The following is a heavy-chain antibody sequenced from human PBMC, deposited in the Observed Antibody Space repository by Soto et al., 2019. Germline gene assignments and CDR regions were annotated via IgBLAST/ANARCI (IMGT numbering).Heavy chain of an antibody. D-gene: IGHD6-6*01. CDR3: AREEEYTDPPWFDP. V-gene: IGHV1-3*01. CDR2: INAGNGNT. Sequence: GASVKVSCKASGYTFTSYAMHWVRQAPGQRLEWMGWINAGNGNTKYSQKFQGRVTITRDTSASTAYMELSSLRSEDTAVYYCAREEEYTDPPWFDPWGQGTLVTVSS. CDR1: GYTFTSYA. J-gene: IGHJ5*02.